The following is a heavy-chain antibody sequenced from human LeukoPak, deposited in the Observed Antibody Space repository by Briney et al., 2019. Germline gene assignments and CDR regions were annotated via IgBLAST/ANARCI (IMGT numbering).Heavy chain of an antibody. D-gene: IGHD4-17*01. J-gene: IGHJ5*02. Sequence: PGGSLRLSCAASGFTFSHHNMNWVRQAPGKGLEWISYIRNDGGSIYYAHSVRGRFTISRDNAKSSLYLQMNSLGAEDTAVYYCARGGDYGDYQGTWGQGTLVTVSS. CDR2: IRNDGGSI. CDR1: GFTFSHHN. CDR3: ARGGDYGDYQGT. V-gene: IGHV3-48*01.